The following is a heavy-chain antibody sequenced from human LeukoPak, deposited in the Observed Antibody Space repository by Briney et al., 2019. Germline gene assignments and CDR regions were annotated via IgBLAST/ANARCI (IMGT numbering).Heavy chain of an antibody. CDR1: GGSISSGDYY. J-gene: IGHJ4*02. CDR2: IYYSGST. V-gene: IGHV4-30-4*08. Sequence: SETLSLTCTVSGGSISSGDYYWSWIRQPPGKGLEWIGYIYYSGSTYYNPSLKSRVTISVDTSKNQFSLKLSSVTAADTAVYYCARDRITIFGVVHDYWGQGTLATVSS. D-gene: IGHD3-3*01. CDR3: ARDRITIFGVVHDY.